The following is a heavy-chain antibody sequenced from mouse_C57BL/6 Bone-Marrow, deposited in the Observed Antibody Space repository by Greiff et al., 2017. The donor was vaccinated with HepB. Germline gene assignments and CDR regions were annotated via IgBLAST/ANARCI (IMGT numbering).Heavy chain of an antibody. Sequence: QVQLQQPGAELVKPGASVKLSCKASGYTFTSYWMQWVKQRPGQGLEWIGEIDPSDSYTNYNQKFKGKATLTVDTSSSTAYMQLSSLTSEDSAVYYCARGLYAMDYGGRGTSVTVSS. CDR3: ARGLYAMDY. CDR1: GYTFTSYW. J-gene: IGHJ4*01. CDR2: IDPSDSYT. V-gene: IGHV1-50*01.